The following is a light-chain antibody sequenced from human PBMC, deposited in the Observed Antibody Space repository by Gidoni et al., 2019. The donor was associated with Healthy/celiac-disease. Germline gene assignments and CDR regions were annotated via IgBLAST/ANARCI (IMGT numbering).Light chain of an antibody. CDR1: SSDGGSYNL. J-gene: IGLJ3*02. CDR2: EGS. CDR3: CSYAGSSTLAV. V-gene: IGLV2-23*01. Sequence: QSALTQPDSVSGSPGQAITISCTGTSSDGGSYNLVSWYQQPPGKAPKLMIYEGSKRPSGVSNRFSGSKSGNTASLTISGLQAEDEADYYCCSYAGSSTLAVFGGGTKLTV.